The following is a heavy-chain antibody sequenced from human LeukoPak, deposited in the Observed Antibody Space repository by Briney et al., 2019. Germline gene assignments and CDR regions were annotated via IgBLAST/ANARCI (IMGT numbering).Heavy chain of an antibody. Sequence: PSETLSLTCAVYGGSFSGYYWSWIRQPPGKGLEWIGEINHSGSTNYNPSLKSRVTISVDTSKNQFSLKLSSVTAADTAVYYCASAIPWIAGEQCSPPTSYFDYWGQGTLVTVSS. CDR2: INHSGST. J-gene: IGHJ4*02. D-gene: IGHD3-16*01. CDR1: GGSFSGYY. V-gene: IGHV4-34*01. CDR3: ASAIPWIAGEQCSPPTSYFDY.